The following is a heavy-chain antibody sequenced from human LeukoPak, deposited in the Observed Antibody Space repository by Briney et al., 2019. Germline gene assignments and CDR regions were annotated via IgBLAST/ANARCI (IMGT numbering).Heavy chain of an antibody. CDR1: GFSLSTSGVG. J-gene: IGHJ5*02. D-gene: IGHD6-6*01. V-gene: IGHV2-5*01. CDR2: IYWNDDK. Sequence: SGPTLVKPTQTLTLTCTFSGFSLSTSGVGVGWIRQPPGKALEWLALIYWNDDKRYSPSLKSRLTITKDTSKNQVVLTMTNMDPVDTATYYCAHSPPTSSSLRSWFDPWGQGTLVTVSS. CDR3: AHSPPTSSSLRSWFDP.